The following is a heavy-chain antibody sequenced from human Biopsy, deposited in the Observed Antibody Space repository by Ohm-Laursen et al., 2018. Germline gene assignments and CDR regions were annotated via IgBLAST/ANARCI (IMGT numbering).Heavy chain of an antibody. V-gene: IGHV1-8*01. Sequence: ASVKVSCRASGYTFTSQDINWVRQATGQGLEWMGWMSPKTGNTVYAQRFQDRVTMTSDTSTGTAYMELTSLTSDDTAVYFCARWETTLGRSLDSWGQGTLVAVSS. J-gene: IGHJ4*02. CDR3: ARWETTLGRSLDS. CDR1: GYTFTSQD. D-gene: IGHD1-26*01. CDR2: MSPKTGNT.